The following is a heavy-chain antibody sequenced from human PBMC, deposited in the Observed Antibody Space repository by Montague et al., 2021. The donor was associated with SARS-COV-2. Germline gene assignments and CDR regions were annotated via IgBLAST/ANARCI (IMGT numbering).Heavy chain of an antibody. Sequence: SLRPSCAASGFTFSSYWMHWVRQAPGKGLVWVSRINSDGSSTSYADSVKGRFTISRDNAKNTLYLQMNSLRAEDTAVYYCCTLGGVIVATIDCYYYGMDVWGQGATVTVSS. CDR3: CTLGGVIVATIDCYYYGMDV. CDR1: GFTFSSYW. CDR2: INSDGSST. J-gene: IGHJ6*02. D-gene: IGHD5-12*01. V-gene: IGHV3-74*01.